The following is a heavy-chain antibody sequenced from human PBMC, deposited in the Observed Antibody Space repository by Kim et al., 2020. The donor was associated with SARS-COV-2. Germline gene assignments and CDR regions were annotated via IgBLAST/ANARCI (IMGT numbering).Heavy chain of an antibody. V-gene: IGHV3-7*01. J-gene: IGHJ4*02. Sequence: GGSLRLSCVASGYTFTSWRMSWVRQAPGKGLEWVANINVDGSEKFYVDSVKDRFTVSRDNAKNSVFLQMNSLRAEDTAVYYCARRRDHDYWGQGILVTVS. CDR3: ARRRDHDY. CDR1: GYTFTSWR. CDR2: INVDGSEK.